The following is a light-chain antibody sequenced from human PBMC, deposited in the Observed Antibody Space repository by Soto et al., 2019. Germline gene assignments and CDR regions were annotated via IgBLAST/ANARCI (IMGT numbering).Light chain of an antibody. V-gene: IGLV2-14*03. CDR3: SSFTTPNTYV. CDR1: SSDVGTHNF. CDR2: DVS. Sequence: SALTQPASVSGSPGQSIAMFCTGTSSDVGTHNFVSWYQQHPGKAPKLIIYDVSNRPSGVSDRFFGSKSGNTASLTISGLQAEDEADYYCSSFTTPNTYVFGTGTKVTVL. J-gene: IGLJ1*01.